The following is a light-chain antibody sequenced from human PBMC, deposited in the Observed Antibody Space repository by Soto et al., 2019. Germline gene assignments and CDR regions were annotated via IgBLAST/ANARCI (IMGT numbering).Light chain of an antibody. J-gene: IGKJ1*01. CDR2: GAS. CDR3: QQYNNWPRT. Sequence: ETVMTQSPATLSVSPGERATLSCRASQSVSDSLNWYQQKPGQAPRLLIYGASARVTGIPARFSGSGSGTEFTLTISSLQSEDFAVYYCQQYNNWPRTFGQGTKVEIK. CDR1: QSVSDS. V-gene: IGKV3-15*01.